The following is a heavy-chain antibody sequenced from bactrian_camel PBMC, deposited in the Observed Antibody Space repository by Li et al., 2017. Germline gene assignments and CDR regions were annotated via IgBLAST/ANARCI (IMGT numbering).Heavy chain of an antibody. D-gene: IGHD6*01. Sequence: HVQLVESGGGSVQEGGSLRLSCTISGKWDSQTCMGWVRQVPGEEREGVAVIGTGTNTGYKPAVKGRFTLSRNNNIMYLQMNNLKPEDTAMYYCAADKEWPCTTWYASRWQIRSQGTQVTVS. V-gene: IGHV3S53*01. CDR2: IGTGTNT. CDR1: GKWDSQTC. J-gene: IGHJ4*01.